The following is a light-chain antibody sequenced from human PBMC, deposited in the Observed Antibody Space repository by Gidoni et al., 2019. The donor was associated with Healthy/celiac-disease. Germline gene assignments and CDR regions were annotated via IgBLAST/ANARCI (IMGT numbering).Light chain of an antibody. Sequence: EIVLTQSPATLSLSPGERATLSCRASQSVGSYLAWYQQKPGQAPRLLIYDAASRATGIPARFSASRSGTDFTLTISSLEPEDFAVYYCQQRSSWPFTFGPGTKVDIK. CDR3: QQRSSWPFT. J-gene: IGKJ3*01. CDR1: QSVGSY. V-gene: IGKV3-11*01. CDR2: DAA.